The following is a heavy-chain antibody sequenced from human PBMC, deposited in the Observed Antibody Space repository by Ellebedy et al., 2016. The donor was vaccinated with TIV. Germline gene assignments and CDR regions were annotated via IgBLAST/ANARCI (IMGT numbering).Heavy chain of an antibody. CDR1: GFTLSSNT. Sequence: PGGSLRLSCAASGFTLSSNTMHWVRQAPGKGLTWVAAISYDGSNEFYAGSVKGRFTISRDNSKNTLYLQMDSLTAEDTAVYYCARGAVNHYFDYWGQGTLVTVSS. CDR3: ARGAVNHYFDY. D-gene: IGHD4-17*01. V-gene: IGHV3-30*01. J-gene: IGHJ4*02. CDR2: ISYDGSNE.